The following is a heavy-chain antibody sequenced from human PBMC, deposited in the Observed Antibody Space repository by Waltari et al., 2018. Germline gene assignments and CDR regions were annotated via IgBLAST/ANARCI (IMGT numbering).Heavy chain of an antibody. CDR3: ARIFSFGGSSSSQGFDY. CDR1: GYTFTGYY. V-gene: IGHV1-2*02. CDR2: IHPHSGGT. J-gene: IGHJ4*02. D-gene: IGHD6-6*01. Sequence: QVQLVQSGAEVKKPGASVKVSCKASGYTFTGYYMHWVRQASGPGLEWKGWIHPHSGGTNYAQKFQGRCTLTRDTSISTAYMGLSRLRSDDTAVYYCARIFSFGGSSSSQGFDYWGQGTLVTVSS.